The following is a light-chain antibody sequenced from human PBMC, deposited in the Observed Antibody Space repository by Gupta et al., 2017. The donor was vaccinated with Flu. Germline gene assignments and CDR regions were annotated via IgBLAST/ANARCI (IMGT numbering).Light chain of an antibody. J-gene: IGLJ3*02. CDR1: SKAIGAYDY. CDR2: EVS. CDR3: NSYTTSNTQEV. Sequence: TSSCTGNSKAIGAYDYFSWYQQHPAKAPNLIIYEVSRRPSGVTNRFSGSKSGNTASLTISGLQAEDEADYYCNSYTTSNTQEVFGGGTRLTVL. V-gene: IGLV2-14*01.